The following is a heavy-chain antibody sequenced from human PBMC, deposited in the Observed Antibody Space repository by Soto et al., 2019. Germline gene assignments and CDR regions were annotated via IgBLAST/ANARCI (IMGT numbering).Heavy chain of an antibody. Sequence: GESLKISCSGSGYSFTSYWIGWVRQMPGKGLEWMGIIYPGDSDTRYSPSFQGQVTISADKSISTAYLQWSSLKASDTAMYYCARSSIAARAGLYFDYWGQGTMVTVSS. V-gene: IGHV5-51*01. D-gene: IGHD6-6*01. J-gene: IGHJ4*02. CDR2: IYPGDSDT. CDR3: ARSSIAARAGLYFDY. CDR1: GYSFTSYW.